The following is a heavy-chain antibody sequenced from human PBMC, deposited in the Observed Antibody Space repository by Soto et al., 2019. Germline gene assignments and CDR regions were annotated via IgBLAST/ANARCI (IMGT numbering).Heavy chain of an antibody. D-gene: IGHD3-10*01. J-gene: IGHJ3*02. CDR2: IYTGDSDI. CDR3: AASIIMIRGRGAAFEI. V-gene: IGHV5-51*01. Sequence: GESLKISCKGSGYSFTSYWISWVRQMPGKGLEWMGIIYTGDSDIRYSPSFQGQVTFSVDKSISTAYLQWSSLKASDTAFYYCAASIIMIRGRGAAFEIWGQGTMVTVSS. CDR1: GYSFTSYW.